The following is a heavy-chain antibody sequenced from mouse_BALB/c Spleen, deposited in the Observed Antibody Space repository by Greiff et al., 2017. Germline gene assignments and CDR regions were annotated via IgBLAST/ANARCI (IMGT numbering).Heavy chain of an antibody. V-gene: IGHV3-6*02. J-gene: IGHJ3*01. CDR2: ISYDGSN. D-gene: IGHD2-4*01. Sequence: EVQLQQSGPGLVKPSQSLSLTCSVTGYSITSGYYWNWIRQFPGNKLEWMGYISYDGSNNYNPSLKNRISITRDTSKNQFFLKLNSVTTEDTDTYYCARVNYDYDGADGGQGTMVTVSA. CDR3: ARVNYDYDGAD. CDR1: GYSITSGYY.